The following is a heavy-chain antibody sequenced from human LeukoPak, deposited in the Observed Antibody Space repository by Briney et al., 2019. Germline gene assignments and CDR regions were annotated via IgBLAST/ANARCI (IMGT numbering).Heavy chain of an antibody. J-gene: IGHJ2*01. CDR3: ARPLAVVGTGWYFDL. D-gene: IGHD6-19*01. CDR1: GGSISSYY. V-gene: IGHV4-4*07. CDR2: IYTSGST. Sequence: SETLSLTCTVSGGSISSYYRSWIRQPAGKGLEWIGRIYTSGSTNYNPSLKSRLTMSVDTSKNQFSLKLSSVTAADTAVYYCARPLAVVGTGWYFDLWGRGTLVTVSS.